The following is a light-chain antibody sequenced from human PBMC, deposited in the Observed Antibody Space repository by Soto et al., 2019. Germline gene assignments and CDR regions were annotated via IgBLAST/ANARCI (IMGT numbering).Light chain of an antibody. Sequence: EIVMTQSPATLSVSPGERATLSCRASQSISSNLAWYQQKPGQAPRLLIYSASTRASGIPGRFSGSGSETEFTLTISSLQSEDFAVYYCQQYHNWPLTFGGGTKVEIK. CDR3: QQYHNWPLT. CDR2: SAS. CDR1: QSISSN. V-gene: IGKV3-15*01. J-gene: IGKJ4*01.